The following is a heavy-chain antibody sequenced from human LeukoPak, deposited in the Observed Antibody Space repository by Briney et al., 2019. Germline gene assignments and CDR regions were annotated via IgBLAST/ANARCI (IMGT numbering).Heavy chain of an antibody. V-gene: IGHV1-2*06. CDR2: INHNSGGT. J-gene: IGHJ4*02. CDR3: AREPGDAKIDY. CDR1: GYSFTGYY. D-gene: IGHD4-17*01. Sequence: AGVNVSYQDSGYSFTGYYMHEVRPAPAQGRAWMGRINHNSGGTNYAQTFQGRVTMTRDTSISQAYMELSRLRSEDTAVYYCAREPGDAKIDYWGQGTLVTVSS.